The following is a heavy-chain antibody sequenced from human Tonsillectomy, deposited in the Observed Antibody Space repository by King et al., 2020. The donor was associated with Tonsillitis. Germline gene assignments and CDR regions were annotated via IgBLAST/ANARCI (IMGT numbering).Heavy chain of an antibody. Sequence: VQLQQWGAGLLKPSETLSLTCAVYGGSFSGYYWSWIRQPPGKGLEWIGEINHSGSTNYNPSLKSRVTVSVDTSKNQFFLKLSSVTAADTAVYYCARGVVGAAKFDYWGQGTLVTVSS. D-gene: IGHD1-26*01. V-gene: IGHV4-34*01. CDR3: ARGVVGAAKFDY. J-gene: IGHJ4*02. CDR2: INHSGST. CDR1: GGSFSGYY.